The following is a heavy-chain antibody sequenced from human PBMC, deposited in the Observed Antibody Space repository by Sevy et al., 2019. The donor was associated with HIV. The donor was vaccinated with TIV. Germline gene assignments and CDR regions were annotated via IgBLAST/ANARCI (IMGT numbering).Heavy chain of an antibody. D-gene: IGHD3-10*01. CDR1: GDTLIELS. CDR3: ATSRYYDGHANFDF. Sequence: ASVKVSCKIFGDTLIELSMHWVRQTPGNGLEWMGGFDPHAAETIYARKFQGRVIMTEDTSTDTAYMDLSSLISEDTAVYYCATSRYYDGHANFDFWGQGTLVTVSP. V-gene: IGHV1-24*01. J-gene: IGHJ4*02. CDR2: FDPHAAET.